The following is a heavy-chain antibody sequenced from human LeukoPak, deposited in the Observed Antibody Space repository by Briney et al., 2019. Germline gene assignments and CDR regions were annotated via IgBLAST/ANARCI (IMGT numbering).Heavy chain of an antibody. J-gene: IGHJ4*02. CDR1: GGSISSYY. D-gene: IGHD2-21*01. Sequence: PSETLSLTCTVSGGSISSYYWSWIRQPPGKGLEWIGYIYYSGSTNYNPSLKSRVTISVDTSKNQFSLKLSSVTAADTAVYYCARAIAPHIYFGYWGQGTLVTVSS. CDR2: IYYSGST. V-gene: IGHV4-59*08. CDR3: ARAIAPHIYFGY.